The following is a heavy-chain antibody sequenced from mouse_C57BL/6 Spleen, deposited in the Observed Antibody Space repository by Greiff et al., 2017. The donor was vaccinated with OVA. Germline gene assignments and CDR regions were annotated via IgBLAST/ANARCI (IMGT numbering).Heavy chain of an antibody. Sequence: VQLKQSGAELVRPGASVKLSCTASGFNIKDYYMHWVKQRPEQGLEWIGRIDPEDGDTEYAPKFQGKATMTADTSSNTAYLQLSSLTSEDTAVYYCTTMVTTGYAMDYWGQGTSVTVSS. V-gene: IGHV14-1*01. J-gene: IGHJ4*01. CDR2: IDPEDGDT. CDR1: GFNIKDYY. CDR3: TTMVTTGYAMDY. D-gene: IGHD2-2*01.